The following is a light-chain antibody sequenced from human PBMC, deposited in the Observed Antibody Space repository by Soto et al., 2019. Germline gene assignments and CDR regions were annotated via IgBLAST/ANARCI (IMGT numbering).Light chain of an antibody. J-gene: IGKJ3*01. CDR3: QQYNTYSFT. CDR2: GAS. CDR1: QTISSW. Sequence: DILMTQSPSTLSASVGDRVTITCRASQTISSWLAWYQQKPGKAPKLLIYGASSLESGVPSRFSGSGSGSEFTLTISSLQPDDFATYYCQQYNTYSFTFGPGTIVDIK. V-gene: IGKV1-5*01.